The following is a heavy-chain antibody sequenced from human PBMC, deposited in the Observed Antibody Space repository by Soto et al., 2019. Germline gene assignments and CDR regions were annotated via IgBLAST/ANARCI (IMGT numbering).Heavy chain of an antibody. CDR3: TRDASRDSSARGWFDP. Sequence: GGSLRLSCAASGFTFRSFTMNWVRQAPGKGLEWVSTISINSAYIYYTDALRGRFTISRDNAKNSLHLQMNSLRAEDTAVYYCTRDASRDSSARGWFDPWGPGTLVTVSS. V-gene: IGHV3-21*01. D-gene: IGHD6-13*01. CDR2: ISINSAYI. CDR1: GFTFRSFT. J-gene: IGHJ5*02.